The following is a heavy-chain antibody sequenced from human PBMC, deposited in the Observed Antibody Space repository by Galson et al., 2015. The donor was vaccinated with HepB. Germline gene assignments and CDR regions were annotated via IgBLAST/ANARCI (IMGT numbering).Heavy chain of an antibody. Sequence: SETLSLTCTVSGGSISSSSYYWGWIRQPPGKGLEWIGSIYYSGSTYYNPSLKSRVTISVDTSKNQFSLKLSSVTAADTAVYYCARQVGLLWFGELLHTPPDYWGQGTLVTVSS. J-gene: IGHJ4*02. D-gene: IGHD3-10*01. CDR2: IYYSGST. V-gene: IGHV4-39*01. CDR3: ARQVGLLWFGELLHTPPDY. CDR1: GGSISSSSYY.